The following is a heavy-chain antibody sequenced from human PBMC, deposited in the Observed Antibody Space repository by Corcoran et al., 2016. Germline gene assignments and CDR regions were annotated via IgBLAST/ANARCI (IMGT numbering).Heavy chain of an antibody. Sequence: QVQLVESGGGVVQPGRSLRLSCAASGFTFSSYGMLWVRQAPGKGLEWVAVISSDGNNKYYADSVKGRFTISRDNAKNTLYLQMNSLRAEDTAVFYCAKDGASGSGWYYVDYWGQGTLVTVSS. V-gene: IGHV3-30*18. D-gene: IGHD3-10*01. CDR2: ISSDGNNK. CDR1: GFTFSSYG. CDR3: AKDGASGSGWYYVDY. J-gene: IGHJ4*02.